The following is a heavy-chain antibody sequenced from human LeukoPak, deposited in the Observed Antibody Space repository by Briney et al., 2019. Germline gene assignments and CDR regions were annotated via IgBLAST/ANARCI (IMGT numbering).Heavy chain of an antibody. CDR2: IYDSGRT. CDR1: GGSISSYY. V-gene: IGHV4-59*01. J-gene: IGHJ5*02. CDR3: ARTRWFDP. Sequence: SETLSLTCTVSGGSISSYYWTWIRQPPGKGLEWIGYIYDSGRTNYNPSLKSRVTISVDTSKNQFSLKLSSVTAADTAVYYCARTRWFDPWGQGTLVTVSS.